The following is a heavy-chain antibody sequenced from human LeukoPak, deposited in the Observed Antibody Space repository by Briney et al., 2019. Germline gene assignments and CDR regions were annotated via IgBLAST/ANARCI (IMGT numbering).Heavy chain of an antibody. CDR2: MNPNSGNT. Sequence: GASVKVSCKASGYTFTSYDINWVRQATGQGLEWMGWMNPNSGNTGYAQKFQGRVTMTTDTSTSTAYMELRSLRSDDTAVYYCARARGSYDSSGYYYGTPKNDAFDIWGQGTMVTVSS. CDR3: ARARGSYDSSGYYYGTPKNDAFDI. V-gene: IGHV1-8*01. J-gene: IGHJ3*02. D-gene: IGHD3-22*01. CDR1: GYTFTSYD.